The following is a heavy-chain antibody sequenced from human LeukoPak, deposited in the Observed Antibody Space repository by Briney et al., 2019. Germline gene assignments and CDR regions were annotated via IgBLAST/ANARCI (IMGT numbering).Heavy chain of an antibody. CDR2: SYPNSGVT. V-gene: IGHV1-2*02. J-gene: IGHJ4*02. Sequence: GASVKVSCKASGYTFTSYDINWVRQAPGQGLEWMGWSYPNSGVTNYAQNFQGRVTMTRDTSISTSYLELSRLRSDDTAVYYCARANSGSYFDYWGQGTLVTVSS. CDR3: ARANSGSYFDY. D-gene: IGHD1-26*01. CDR1: GYTFTSYD.